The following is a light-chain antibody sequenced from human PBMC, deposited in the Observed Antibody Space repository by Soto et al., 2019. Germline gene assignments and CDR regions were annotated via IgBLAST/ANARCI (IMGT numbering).Light chain of an antibody. V-gene: IGKV1-39*01. J-gene: IGKJ1*01. CDR2: AAS. CDR1: QTVTSY. CDR3: QQSYRFPKT. Sequence: FQMTQSPSSLSASVGDSLTLTCRASQTVTSYLNWYQQKPGKAPKLLIYAASTLQSGVPSRFSGSGSGTEFTLTIISLQPEEFATYYCQQSYRFPKTFGRGTKVDIK.